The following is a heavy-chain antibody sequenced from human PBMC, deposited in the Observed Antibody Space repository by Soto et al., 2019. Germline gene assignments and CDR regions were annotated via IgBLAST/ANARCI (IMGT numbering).Heavy chain of an antibody. CDR1: GGSFSGYY. Sequence: SETLSLTCAVYGGSFSGYYWSWIRQPPGKGLEWIGEINHSGSTNYNPSLKSRVTISVDTSKNQFSLKLSSVTAADTAVYYCARGRGYCSSTSCPYYGMDVWGQGTTVTVSS. CDR3: ARGRGYCSSTSCPYYGMDV. D-gene: IGHD2-2*01. CDR2: INHSGST. J-gene: IGHJ6*02. V-gene: IGHV4-34*01.